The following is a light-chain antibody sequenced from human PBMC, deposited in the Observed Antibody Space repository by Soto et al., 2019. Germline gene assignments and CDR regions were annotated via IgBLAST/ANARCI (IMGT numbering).Light chain of an antibody. J-gene: IGLJ2*01. Sequence: QSVLTQPPSVSGAPGQRVTISCTGSSSNIGAGYDVHWYQQPPGTAPKLLIYTNGNRPSGVPDRFSGSKSGTSASLAITGLQAEDEADYYCQSYDSSPSVVFGGGTQLTVL. CDR3: QSYDSSPSVV. CDR1: SSNIGAGYD. V-gene: IGLV1-40*01. CDR2: TNG.